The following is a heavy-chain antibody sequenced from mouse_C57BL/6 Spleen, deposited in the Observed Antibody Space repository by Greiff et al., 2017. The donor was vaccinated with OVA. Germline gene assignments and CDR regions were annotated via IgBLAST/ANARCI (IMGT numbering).Heavy chain of an antibody. CDR1: GFNIKDYY. V-gene: IGHV14-2*01. Sequence: EVQLKESGAELVKPGASVKLSCTASGFNIKDYYMHWVKQRTEQGLEWIGRIDPEDGETKYATKFQGKATITADTSSNTAYLQVSSLTTADTAVYYCARWEYDDCWGQGTTLTVAS. D-gene: IGHD2-14*01. CDR3: ARWEYDDC. CDR2: IDPEDGET. J-gene: IGHJ2*01.